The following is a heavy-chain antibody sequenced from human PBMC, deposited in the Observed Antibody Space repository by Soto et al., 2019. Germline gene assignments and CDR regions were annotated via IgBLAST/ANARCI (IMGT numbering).Heavy chain of an antibody. V-gene: IGHV5-51*01. CDR2: IHPGDSET. D-gene: IGHD5-18*01. Sequence: PGESLKISCRVSGYSFTTYWIGWVRQMSGKGLEWVGIIHPGDSETRYSPSFQGRVTISADRSINTAYLQWSSLKASDTAIYYCARGGRRDTPMFFDCWGRGTLVTVSS. CDR3: ARGGRRDTPMFFDC. CDR1: GYSFTTYW. J-gene: IGHJ4*02.